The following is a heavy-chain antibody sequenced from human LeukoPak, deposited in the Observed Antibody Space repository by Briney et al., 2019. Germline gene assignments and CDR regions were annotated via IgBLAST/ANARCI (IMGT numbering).Heavy chain of an antibody. Sequence: ASVKVSCKTSGYSFTGYYMHWVRQAPGQGLQWMGWINPNSGGTNYAQKFQGRVTMTRDTSISTAYMELSRLRSDDTAVYYCARAVLLGTDFDYWGQGTLVTISS. D-gene: IGHD5-18*01. V-gene: IGHV1-2*02. CDR2: INPNSGGT. CDR1: GYSFTGYY. CDR3: ARAVLLGTDFDY. J-gene: IGHJ4*02.